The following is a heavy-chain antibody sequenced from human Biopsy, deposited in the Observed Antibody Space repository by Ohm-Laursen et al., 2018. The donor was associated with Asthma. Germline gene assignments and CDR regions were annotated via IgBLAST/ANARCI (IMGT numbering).Heavy chain of an antibody. J-gene: IGHJ3*02. V-gene: IGHV3-30*03. CDR2: ISFDGSNK. Sequence: SLRLSCAAPGFSFSRYGMHWVRQAPGKGLEWVAVISFDGSNKYYGDSVKGRFTIARDNSKNTVYLQMNSLRAEDTAVYYCARDGGLTSYPGTFHIWGQGTMVTVSS. CDR1: GFSFSRYG. CDR3: ARDGGLTSYPGTFHI. D-gene: IGHD1-1*01.